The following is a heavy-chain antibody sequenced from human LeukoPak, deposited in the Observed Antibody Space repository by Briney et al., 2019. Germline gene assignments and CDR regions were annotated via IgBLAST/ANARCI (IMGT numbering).Heavy chain of an antibody. V-gene: IGHV3-7*01. J-gene: IGHJ2*01. CDR2: IKQDGSDT. CDR3: ARRRNWYFDL. CDR1: GFTFSNYW. Sequence: GGSLRLSCAASGFTFSNYWMTWVRQAPGKGLQWVANIKQDGSDTYYVDSVKGRFTISRDNVWDLLSLQMSSLRADDTAIYYCARRRNWYFDLWGRGTLVTVSS.